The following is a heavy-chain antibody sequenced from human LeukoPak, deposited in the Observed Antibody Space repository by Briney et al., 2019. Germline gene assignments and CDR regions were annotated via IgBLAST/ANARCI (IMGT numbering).Heavy chain of an antibody. V-gene: IGHV1-69*13. CDR2: IIPIFGTA. J-gene: IGHJ6*03. CDR1: GYTFTSYA. Sequence: SVKVSCKASGYTFTSYAISWVRQAPGQGLEWMGGIIPIFGTANYAQKFQGRVTITADESTSTAYMELSSLRSEDTAVYYCARSPPGGGYYYYYYMDVWGKGTTVTVSS. CDR3: ARSPPGGGYYYYYYMDV. D-gene: IGHD3-10*01.